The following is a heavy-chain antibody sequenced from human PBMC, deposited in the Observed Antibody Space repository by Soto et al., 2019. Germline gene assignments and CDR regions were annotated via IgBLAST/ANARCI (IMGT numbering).Heavy chain of an antibody. Sequence: QVQLQESGPGLVKPSQTLSLTCTVSGDSIRSSDYYWSWIRLHPGKGLEWIAYISSTGSSYYNPSLRSRLIITVDTSKNQLSLRLSSVTAADTAVYYCARLTIGVGRSPNWFDPWGQGTLVTVSS. CDR3: ARLTIGVGRSPNWFDP. CDR1: GDSIRSSDYY. J-gene: IGHJ5*02. D-gene: IGHD6-19*01. CDR2: ISSTGSS. V-gene: IGHV4-31*03.